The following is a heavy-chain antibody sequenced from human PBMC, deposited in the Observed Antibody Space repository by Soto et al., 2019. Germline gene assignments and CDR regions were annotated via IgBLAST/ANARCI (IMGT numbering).Heavy chain of an antibody. J-gene: IGHJ6*02. Sequence: QVQLVQSGAEVKKPGSSAKVSCKASGGTFSSYAISWVRQAPGQGLEWMGGIIPIFGTANYAQKFQGRVTITADESTSTAYMELSSLSSEDTAVYYCASSVAKYYYYGMDVWGQGTTVTVSS. CDR2: IIPIFGTA. CDR1: GGTFSSYA. V-gene: IGHV1-69*12. CDR3: ASSVAKYYYYGMDV. D-gene: IGHD5-12*01.